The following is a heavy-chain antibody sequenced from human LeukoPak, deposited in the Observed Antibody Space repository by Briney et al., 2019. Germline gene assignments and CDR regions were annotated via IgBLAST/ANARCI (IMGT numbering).Heavy chain of an antibody. CDR2: ISSSSYI. CDR1: GFTFSSYS. CDR3: ARVSYLSELLGAFDI. Sequence: GGSLRLSCAASGFTFSSYSMNWVRQAPGKGLEWVSSISSSSYIYYADSVKGRFTISRDNAKNSLYLQMNSLRAEDTAVYYCARVSYLSELLGAFDIWGQGTMVTVSS. D-gene: IGHD1-7*01. J-gene: IGHJ3*02. V-gene: IGHV3-21*01.